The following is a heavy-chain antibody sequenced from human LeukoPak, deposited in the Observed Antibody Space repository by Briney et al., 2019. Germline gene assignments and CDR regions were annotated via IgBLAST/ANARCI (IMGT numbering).Heavy chain of an antibody. CDR2: ISSSSSYI. CDR3: ERAWGTYSDILTGYHPFDY. CDR1: GFTFSSYS. Sequence: GGSLRLSCAASGFTFSSYSMNWVRQAPGKGLEWVASISSSSSYIYYADSVKGRFTISRDNAKNSLYLQMNSLRAEDTAVYYCERAWGTYSDILTGYHPFDYWGQGPLVPVSS. D-gene: IGHD3-9*01. V-gene: IGHV3-21*01. J-gene: IGHJ4*02.